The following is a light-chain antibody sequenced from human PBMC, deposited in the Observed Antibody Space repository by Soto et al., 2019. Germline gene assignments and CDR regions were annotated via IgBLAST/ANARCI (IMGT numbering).Light chain of an antibody. CDR3: QQYGSSPLIS. CDR1: QSVSSN. Sequence: EIVMTQSPPTLCVTPGERATLSCRASQSVSSNLAWYQQKPGQAPRLLIYGGSTRATGIPDRFSGSGSGRDFTLTISGLEPEDFAVYYCQQYGSSPLISFGQGTRLEIK. V-gene: IGKV3-20*01. CDR2: GGS. J-gene: IGKJ5*01.